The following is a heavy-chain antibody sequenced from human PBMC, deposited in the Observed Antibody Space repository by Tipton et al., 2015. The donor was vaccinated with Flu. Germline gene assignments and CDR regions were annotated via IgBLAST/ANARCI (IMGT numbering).Heavy chain of an antibody. CDR1: GGSFSDHY. Sequence: TLSLTCAVYGGSFSDHYWTWLRQAPGKGLEWIGEINHSGSPNYNPSLKSRVTISVDTSKNQFSLKVTSLTAADTAVYYCARGSEYANAYLDFWGQGTLVTVSS. CDR2: INHSGSP. J-gene: IGHJ4*02. D-gene: IGHD2-2*01. V-gene: IGHV4-34*01. CDR3: ARGSEYANAYLDF.